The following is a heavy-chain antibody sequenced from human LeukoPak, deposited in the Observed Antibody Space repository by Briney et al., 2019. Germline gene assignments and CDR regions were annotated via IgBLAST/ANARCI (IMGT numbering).Heavy chain of an antibody. CDR1: GGSISSGSSY. J-gene: IGHJ5*02. V-gene: IGHV4-61*02. D-gene: IGHD2/OR15-2a*01. CDR2: IYTSGNT. Sequence: SQTLSLTCTVSGGSISSGSSYWSWIRQPAGKGLEWIGRIYTSGNTNYKPSLQSRVTISVDTAKNQFSLKLSSVTAADTSVYYCTRGDNTWGQGTLVTVSS. CDR3: TRGDNT.